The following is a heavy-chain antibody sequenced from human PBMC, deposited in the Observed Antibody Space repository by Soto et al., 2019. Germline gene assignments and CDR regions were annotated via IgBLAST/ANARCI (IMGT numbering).Heavy chain of an antibody. CDR1: GFTFSSYS. V-gene: IGHV3-21*01. CDR3: AGYCSGGSCYSSVYYYYGMDV. J-gene: IGHJ6*02. Sequence: PGGSLRLSCAASGFTFSSYSMNWVRQAPGKGLEWVSSISSSSSYIYYADSVKGRFTISRDNAKNSLYLQMNSLRAEDTAVYYCAGYCSGGSCYSSVYYYYGMDVWGQGTTVTVSS. CDR2: ISSSSSYI. D-gene: IGHD2-15*01.